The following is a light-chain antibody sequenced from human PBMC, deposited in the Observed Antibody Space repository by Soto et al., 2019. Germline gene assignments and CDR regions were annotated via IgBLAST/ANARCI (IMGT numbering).Light chain of an antibody. CDR3: HQYDSWT. CDR1: QSVSSN. CDR2: GAS. V-gene: IGKV3D-15*01. J-gene: IGKJ1*01. Sequence: EIVMTQSPATLSVSPGEGATLSCRASQSVSSNLAWYQQKPGQAPRLLIYGASTRATGIPDRFSGSGSGTDFTLTISRLEPEDFAVYYCHQYDSWTFGQGTKVDI.